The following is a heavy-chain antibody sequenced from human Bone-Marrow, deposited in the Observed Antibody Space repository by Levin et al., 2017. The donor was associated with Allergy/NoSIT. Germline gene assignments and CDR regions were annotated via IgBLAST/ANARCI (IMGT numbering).Heavy chain of an antibody. CDR3: VKDTFGPEDY. J-gene: IGHJ4*02. D-gene: IGHD3-16*01. Sequence: LSLTCAASGFTFSAYWMHWVRQAPGKGLVWVSRINEDGSTTNYAESVRGRFTISRDNAKNTLYMEMNSLRAEDTAVYYCVKDTFGPEDYWGQGILVTVSS. CDR2: INEDGSTT. CDR1: GFTFSAYW. V-gene: IGHV3-74*01.